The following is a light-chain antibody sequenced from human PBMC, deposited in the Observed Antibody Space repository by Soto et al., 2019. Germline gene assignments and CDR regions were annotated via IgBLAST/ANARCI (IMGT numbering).Light chain of an antibody. J-gene: IGKJ1*01. Sequence: DSQMTQSPSTLSASVGDRVTITCRASQSISSWLAWYQQKPGKAPKLLIYAASTLQSGVPSRFSGSGSGTDFTLTISCLQSEDFATYYCQQYYSYLWTFGQGTKVDIK. CDR3: QQYYSYLWT. CDR1: QSISSW. CDR2: AAS. V-gene: IGKV1-5*01.